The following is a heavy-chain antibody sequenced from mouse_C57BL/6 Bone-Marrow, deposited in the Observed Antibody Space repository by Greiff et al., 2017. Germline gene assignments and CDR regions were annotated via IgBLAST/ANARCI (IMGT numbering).Heavy chain of an antibody. CDR3: TTGYLLYFDY. V-gene: IGHV14-4*01. CDR1: GFNIKDDY. Sequence: VQLQQSGAELVRPGASVKLSCTASGFNIKDDYMHWVKQRPEQGLEWIGWIDPENGDTEYASKFQGKATITADTYSNTAYLQLSSLTSGDPAVYYFTTGYLLYFDYWGQGTTRTVSS. CDR2: IDPENGDT. J-gene: IGHJ2*01. D-gene: IGHD2-2*01.